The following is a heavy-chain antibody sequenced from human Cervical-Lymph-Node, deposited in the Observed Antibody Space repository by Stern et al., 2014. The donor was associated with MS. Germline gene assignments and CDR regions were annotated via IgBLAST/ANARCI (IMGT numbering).Heavy chain of an antibody. CDR2: MNPNSGNT. D-gene: IGHD3-3*01. CDR3: ARDNHDFWSGYPDY. V-gene: IGHV1-8*01. CDR1: GYTFTSYD. Sequence: VQLVESGAEVKKPGASVKVSCKASGYTFTSYDINWVRQATGQGLEWMGWMNPNSGNTGYAQKFQGRVTMTRNTSISTAYMELSSLRSEDTAVYYCARDNHDFWSGYPDYWGQGTLVTVSS. J-gene: IGHJ4*02.